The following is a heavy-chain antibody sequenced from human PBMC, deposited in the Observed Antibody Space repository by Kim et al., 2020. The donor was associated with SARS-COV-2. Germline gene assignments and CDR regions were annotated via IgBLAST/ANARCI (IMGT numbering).Heavy chain of an antibody. J-gene: IGHJ4*02. CDR3: AKTRRESRVVREADASDY. CDR2: ISGSGGST. D-gene: IGHD3-3*01. CDR1: GFTFSSYA. V-gene: IGHV3-23*01. Sequence: GGSLRLSCAASGFTFSSYAMSWVRQAPGKGLEWVSAISGSGGSTYYADSVKGRFTISRDNSKNTLYLQMNSLRAEDTAVYYCAKTRRESRVVREADASDYWGQGTLVTVSS.